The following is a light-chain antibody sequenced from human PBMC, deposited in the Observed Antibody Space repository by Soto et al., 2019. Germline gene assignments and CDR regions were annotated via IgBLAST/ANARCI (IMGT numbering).Light chain of an antibody. CDR2: RNN. CDR1: SSNIGNNY. Sequence: QSVLTQSPSASGTPGQGVTISCSGSSSNIGNNYVHWYQQLPQTAPKLLIYRNNQRPSGVPDRFSGSKSDTSASLAISGLRSEDEADYYCAAWDDSLSGVVFGGGTKLTVL. V-gene: IGLV1-47*01. J-gene: IGLJ2*01. CDR3: AAWDDSLSGVV.